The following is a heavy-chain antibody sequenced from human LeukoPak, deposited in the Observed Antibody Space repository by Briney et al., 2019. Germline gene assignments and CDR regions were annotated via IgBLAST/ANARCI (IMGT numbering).Heavy chain of an antibody. CDR3: ARAAMVRGVDYFDS. J-gene: IGHJ4*02. CDR2: ISGSGGAT. V-gene: IGHV3-23*01. CDR1: GFTFSSYS. Sequence: GGSLRLSCAASGFTFSSYSMTWVRQAPGKGLEWGSVISGSGGATYYADSVKGRFTISRDNSKNTLYLKMNSLRAEDTAVYYCARAAMVRGVDYFDSWGQGTLVTVSS. D-gene: IGHD3-10*01.